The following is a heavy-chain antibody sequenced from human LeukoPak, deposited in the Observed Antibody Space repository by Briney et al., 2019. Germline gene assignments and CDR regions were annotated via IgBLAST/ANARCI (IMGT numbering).Heavy chain of an antibody. CDR1: GGSISSSTYY. CDR3: ARDRAAAAGLDY. Sequence: PSETLSLTCTVSGGSISSSTYYWGWIRQPPGKGLEWIGSISYSGSTYYNPSLKSRVTISLDTSKNQFSLKLSSVTAADTAVYYCARDRAAAAGLDYWGQGTLVTVSS. J-gene: IGHJ4*02. D-gene: IGHD6-13*01. V-gene: IGHV4-39*07. CDR2: ISYSGST.